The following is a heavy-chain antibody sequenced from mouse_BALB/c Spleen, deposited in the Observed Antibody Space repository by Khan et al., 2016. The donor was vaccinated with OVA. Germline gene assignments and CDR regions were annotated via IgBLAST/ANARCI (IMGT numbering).Heavy chain of an antibody. CDR2: IYPGNVNT. V-gene: IGHV1S56*01. Sequence: VQLQESGPELVKPGASVRISCKASGSTFTNYYIHWVKQRPGQGLEWIGWIYPGNVNTNYNETFKGKATLTADKSSSPAYMLLSSLTSEDSAVYFCARGDYYGTYAMDYWGQGTSVIVSS. CDR1: GSTFTNYY. D-gene: IGHD1-1*01. CDR3: ARGDYYGTYAMDY. J-gene: IGHJ4*01.